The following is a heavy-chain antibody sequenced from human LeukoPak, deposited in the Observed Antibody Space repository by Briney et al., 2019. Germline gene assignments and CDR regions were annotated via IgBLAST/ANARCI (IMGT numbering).Heavy chain of an antibody. CDR1: GFTFSSYG. Sequence: GGSLRLSCAASGFTFSSYGMNWIRQAPVRGLEWVSSITSSGAVYYADSVKGRFTISRDSANNSLYLQMSSLRAEDTALYYCTRAMVREWEPNISDSWGQGTLVTVSS. CDR2: ITSSGAV. CDR3: TRAMVREWEPNISDS. D-gene: IGHD1-26*01. V-gene: IGHV3-21*01. J-gene: IGHJ4*02.